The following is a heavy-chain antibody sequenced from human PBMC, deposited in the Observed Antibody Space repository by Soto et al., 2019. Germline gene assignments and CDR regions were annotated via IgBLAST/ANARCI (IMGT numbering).Heavy chain of an antibody. D-gene: IGHD3-16*01. CDR2: INGYNANT. J-gene: IGHJ6*02. V-gene: IGHV1-18*01. CDR3: ARMGDVPYYYYGMDV. CDR1: GYTFTSYG. Sequence: QVQLVQSGAEVKKPGASVKVSCKASGYTFTSYGISWVRQAPGQGLEWMGWINGYNANTNHAQKLQGRVTVSTDTAPXTAYMELRSLRSDDSAVYYCARMGDVPYYYYGMDVWGQGTTVTVSS.